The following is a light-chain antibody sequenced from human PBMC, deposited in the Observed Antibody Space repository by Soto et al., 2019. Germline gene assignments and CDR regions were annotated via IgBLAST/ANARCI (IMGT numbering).Light chain of an antibody. CDR1: QTISSW. J-gene: IGKJ1*01. CDR2: KAS. CDR3: QQYNNYRA. V-gene: IGKV1-5*03. Sequence: QITQCPATLSASVGDRVTITCRASQTISSWLAWHEHKPGKATKLLIYKASTLESGAPSRFSGSGSGTEFTLTISSLQPDDFATYYCQQYNNYRAFGQGTKVDIK.